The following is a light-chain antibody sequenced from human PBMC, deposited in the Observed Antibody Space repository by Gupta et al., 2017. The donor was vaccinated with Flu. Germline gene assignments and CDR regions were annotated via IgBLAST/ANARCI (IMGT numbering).Light chain of an antibody. J-gene: IGLJ3*02. CDR1: ALSKKY. Sequence: SHELTQPPSVSVSPGQTARITCSGGALSKKYAYWYQQKSGQAPVLVIYEDSERPSGIPERFSGSTSGTMATLTISGAQVEDEADYYCYSTGNSGNHRGVFGGGTELTVL. CDR2: EDS. V-gene: IGLV3-10*01. CDR3: YSTGNSGNHRGV.